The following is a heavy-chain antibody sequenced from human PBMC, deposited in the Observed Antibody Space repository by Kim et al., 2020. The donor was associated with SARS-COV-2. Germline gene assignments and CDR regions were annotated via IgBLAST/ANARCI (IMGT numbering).Heavy chain of an antibody. D-gene: IGHD2-15*01. CDR1: GGCVSSGSYY. J-gene: IGHJ3*02. V-gene: IGHV4-61*01. CDR2: IYYSGST. CDR3: ARDLGWSSDAIDI. Sequence: SETLSLTCTVSGGCVSSGSYYWSWIRQPPGKGLEWIAYIYYSGSTNSNPSLQIRVTISLDTSKNQFSLKLSSVTAADTAVYYCARDLGWSSDAIDIWGQGTMVTVSS.